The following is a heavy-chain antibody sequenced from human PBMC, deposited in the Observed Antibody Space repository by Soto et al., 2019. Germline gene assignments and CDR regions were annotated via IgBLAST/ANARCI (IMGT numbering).Heavy chain of an antibody. CDR1: GYTFTTYY. CDR3: ARDGPLTTLRRGYYGMDV. V-gene: IGHV1-46*01. J-gene: IGHJ6*02. D-gene: IGHD4-17*01. CDR2: INPSGGST. Sequence: ASVKVSCKASGYTFTTYYMHCVLQAPGQGHEWMGIINPSGGSTSYAQKFQGRVTMTRDTSTSTVYMELSSLRSEDTAVYYCARDGPLTTLRRGYYGMDVSGQGTTVTVSS.